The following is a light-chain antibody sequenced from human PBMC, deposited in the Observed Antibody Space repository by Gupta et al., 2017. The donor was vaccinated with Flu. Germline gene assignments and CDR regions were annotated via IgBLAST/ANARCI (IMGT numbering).Light chain of an antibody. V-gene: IGKV2-28*01. CDR2: LGA. CDR1: QSLLLSSGYHY. J-gene: IGKJ1*01. CDR3: MQARQTPGT. Sequence: DLVMTQSPLSLPVTPGEPASIPCRSSQSLLLSSGYHYLAWSLQNPGQSPQLLYKLGANRASGVHDRCSGRGAGKVFTMKSSRVEAEDGGVYYCMQARQTPGTFGQGTKVEIK.